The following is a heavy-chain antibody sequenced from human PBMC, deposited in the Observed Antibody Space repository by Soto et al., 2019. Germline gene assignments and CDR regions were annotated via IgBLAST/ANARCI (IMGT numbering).Heavy chain of an antibody. V-gene: IGHV3-23*01. J-gene: IGHJ1*01. CDR3: AKDYSAGIAAAGSAEYFQH. D-gene: IGHD6-13*01. CDR1: GFTFSIYA. CDR2: ISGSGGST. Sequence: GGSLRLSCAASGFTFSIYAMSWVRHAPGKGLEWVSAISGSGGSTYYADSVKGRFTISRDNSKNTLYLQMNSLRAEDTAVYYCAKDYSAGIAAAGSAEYFQHWGQGTLVTVSS.